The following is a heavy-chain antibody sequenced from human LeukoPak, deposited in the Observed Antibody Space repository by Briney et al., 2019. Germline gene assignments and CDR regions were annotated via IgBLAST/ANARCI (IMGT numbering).Heavy chain of an antibody. D-gene: IGHD3-9*01. V-gene: IGHV4-38-2*01. CDR1: GYSISSGYY. CDR3: ASGYYDILTGYFDY. J-gene: IGHJ4*02. CDR2: IYHSGST. Sequence: PSETLSLTCAVSGYSISSGYYWGWIRQPPGKGLEWIGSIYHSGSTYYNPSLKSRVTISVDTSKNQFSLKLSSVTAADTAVYYCASGYYDILTGYFDYWRQGTLVTVSS.